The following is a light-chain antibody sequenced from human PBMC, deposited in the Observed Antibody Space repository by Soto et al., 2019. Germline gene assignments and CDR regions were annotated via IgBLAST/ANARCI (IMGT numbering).Light chain of an antibody. CDR1: SSDVGGYNS. V-gene: IGLV2-14*01. CDR2: EVT. Sequence: QSALTQPASVSGSPGQSITISCTGTSSDVGGYNSVSWYQPHPGKAPKLMIYEVTNPPSGVSNPFSGSQSGNTASLTISGLQAEDGAYYYCNSYSSTSHVVFGGGTKLTVL. J-gene: IGLJ2*01. CDR3: NSYSSTSHVV.